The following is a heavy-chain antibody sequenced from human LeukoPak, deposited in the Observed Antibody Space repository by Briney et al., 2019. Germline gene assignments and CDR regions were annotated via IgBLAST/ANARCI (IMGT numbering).Heavy chain of an antibody. CDR3: ARDQLERNPFDY. CDR2: INPNTGGT. J-gene: IGHJ4*02. CDR1: GYTFTGYY. Sequence: GASVKVSCKASGYTFTGYYMHWVRQAPGQGLEWMGWINPNTGGTSYAQKLQGRVTMTTDTSTSTAYMELRSLRSDDTAVYYRARDQLERNPFDYWGQGTLVTVSS. D-gene: IGHD1-1*01. V-gene: IGHV1-2*02.